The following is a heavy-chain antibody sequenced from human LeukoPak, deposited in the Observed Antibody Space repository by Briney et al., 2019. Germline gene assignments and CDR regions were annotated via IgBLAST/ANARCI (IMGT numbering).Heavy chain of an antibody. V-gene: IGHV4-34*01. CDR3: ARGPPLLTTVKNRRRWYFDY. CDR2: INHSGST. Sequence: PSETLSLTCAVYGGSFSGYYWSWIRQPPGKGLEWIGEINHSGSTNYNPSLKSRVTISVDTSKNQFSLKLSSVTAADTAVYYCARGPPLLTTVKNRRRWYFDYWGQGTLVTVSS. D-gene: IGHD4-17*01. J-gene: IGHJ4*02. CDR1: GGSFSGYY.